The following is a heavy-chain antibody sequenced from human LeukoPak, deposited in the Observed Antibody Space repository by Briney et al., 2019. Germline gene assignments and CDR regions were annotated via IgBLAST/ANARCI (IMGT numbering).Heavy chain of an antibody. Sequence: SGGSLRLSCAASGFTFSSSWMAWVRQAPGKGLEWVGNIKEDGTAKNYVVSVRGRFTISRDNAKNSLYLQMNSLRAEDTAVYYCARGGGYCSGGSCYRGGIYGMDVWGQGTTVTVSS. V-gene: IGHV3-7*01. CDR2: IKEDGTAK. CDR3: ARGGGYCSGGSCYRGGIYGMDV. J-gene: IGHJ6*02. D-gene: IGHD2-15*01. CDR1: GFTFSSSW.